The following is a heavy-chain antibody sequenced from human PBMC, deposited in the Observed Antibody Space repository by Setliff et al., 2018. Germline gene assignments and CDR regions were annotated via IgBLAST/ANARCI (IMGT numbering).Heavy chain of an antibody. J-gene: IGHJ3*02. CDR2: LYAGGST. CDR3: ARGWVLGAFDI. Sequence: SETLSITCTVSGGSISSGLYYWSWIRQPAGRGLEWIGRLYAGGSTNYNPSHKSRATISGDTSNDRLSLRLTSVTAADTAVYYCARGWVLGAFDIWGQGTMVTVSS. D-gene: IGHD2-8*01. CDR1: GGSISSGLYY. V-gene: IGHV4-61*02.